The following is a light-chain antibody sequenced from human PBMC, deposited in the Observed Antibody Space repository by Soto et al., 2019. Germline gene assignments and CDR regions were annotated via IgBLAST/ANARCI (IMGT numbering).Light chain of an antibody. Sequence: DIQMTQSPSSLSASVGDRVTITCRATQGISNDLGWYQQRPGKAPKRLIYAASSLQSGVPSRFSGSGSGTEFTLTISSLQSEDLATYYCLQHNNYPYAFGQGTKLEIK. CDR3: LQHNNYPYA. CDR1: QGISND. CDR2: AAS. J-gene: IGKJ2*01. V-gene: IGKV1-17*01.